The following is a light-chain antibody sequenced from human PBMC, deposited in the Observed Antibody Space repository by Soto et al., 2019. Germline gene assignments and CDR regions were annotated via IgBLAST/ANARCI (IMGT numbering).Light chain of an antibody. Sequence: VLTQSPGTMYLSPGESATLSRKATQGVTRNSLAWYQQKPGQAPRLRIYCASSRATGIPDRFRGSGSGTDFTLTINSLQPEDFAVYYCQQYGNAPPFTFGRGNKVEI. CDR2: CAS. CDR3: QQYGNAPPFT. V-gene: IGKV3-20*01. J-gene: IGKJ3*01. CDR1: QGVTRNS.